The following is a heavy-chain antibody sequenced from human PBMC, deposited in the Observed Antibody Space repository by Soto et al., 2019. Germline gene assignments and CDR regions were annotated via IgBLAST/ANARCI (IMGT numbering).Heavy chain of an antibody. D-gene: IGHD3-22*01. J-gene: IGHJ1*01. CDR3: ARLGHVYYYDSSGYREYFQH. CDR2: IYYSGST. Sequence: SETLFLTCAVYGGSFSGYYWSWIRQPPGKGLEWIGEIYYSGSTNYNPSLKSRVTISVDTSKNQFSLKLSSVTAADTAVYYCARLGHVYYYDSSGYREYFQHWGQGTLVTVSS. V-gene: IGHV4-34*01. CDR1: GGSFSGYY.